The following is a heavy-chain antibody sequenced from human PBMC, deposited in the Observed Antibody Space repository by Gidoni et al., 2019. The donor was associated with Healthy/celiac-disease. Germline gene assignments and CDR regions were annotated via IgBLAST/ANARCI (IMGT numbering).Heavy chain of an antibody. CDR2: INHSGST. D-gene: IGHD3-10*01. V-gene: IGHV4-34*01. CDR1: GGSFSGYY. J-gene: IGHJ4*02. Sequence: QVQLQQWGAGLLKPSETLSLTCAVYGGSFSGYYWSWIRQPPGKGLEWIGEINHSGSTNYNPSLKSRVTISVDTSKNQFSLKLSSVTAADTAVYYCARLSITMVRGVMGPFDYWGQGTLVTVSS. CDR3: ARLSITMVRGVMGPFDY.